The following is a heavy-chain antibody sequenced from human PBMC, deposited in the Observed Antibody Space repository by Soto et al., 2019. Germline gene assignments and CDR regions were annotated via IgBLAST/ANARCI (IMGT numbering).Heavy chain of an antibody. D-gene: IGHD1-20*01. V-gene: IGHV4-30-4*01. CDR1: GGSISSGDDF. J-gene: IGHJ6*02. CDR2: IYYSGST. CDR3: ARERAKWKDYYYYGMDV. Sequence: QVQLQESGPGLVKPSQTLSLTCTVSGGSISSGDDFWTWIRQPPGKGLEWIGYIYYSGSTYYNPSLKSRITMSVDTSKNQFSLKLSSVTAADTAVYYCARERAKWKDYYYYGMDVWGQGTTVTVSS.